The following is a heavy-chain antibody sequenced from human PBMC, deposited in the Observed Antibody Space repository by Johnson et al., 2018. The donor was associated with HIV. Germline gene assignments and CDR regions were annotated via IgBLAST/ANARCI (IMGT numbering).Heavy chain of an antibody. V-gene: IGHV3-30*02. Sequence: QVQLVQSGGVVVQAQSSLILSLADLGFTLNSTALHCIRQVPGKGLEWVAFLRYDGDITYYIDSVKGRFTISRDNSKNTLYLQMHSLRAEDTAVYYCARELGSGWGETADAFDIWGQGTMVTVSS. CDR1: GFTLNSTA. CDR3: ARELGSGWGETADAFDI. J-gene: IGHJ3*02. D-gene: IGHD6-19*01. CDR2: LRYDGDIT.